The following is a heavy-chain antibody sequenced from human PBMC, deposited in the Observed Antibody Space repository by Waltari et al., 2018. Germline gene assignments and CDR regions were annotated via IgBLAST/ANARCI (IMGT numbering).Heavy chain of an antibody. V-gene: IGHV1-18*01. J-gene: IGHJ3*01. CDR2: ISPTSNHT. CDR1: GYTFMNHG. CDR3: ARSHDGGFGALDV. Sequence: QVQLMQSGTEVKRPGASVKVSCKTSGYTFMNHGLTWLRQVPGQGFEWMGWISPTSNHTSYLPKLKGRLSISADTATTTGYMELRSLQADDGAVYFCARSHDGGFGALDVWGQGSLVAVSS. D-gene: IGHD3-16*01.